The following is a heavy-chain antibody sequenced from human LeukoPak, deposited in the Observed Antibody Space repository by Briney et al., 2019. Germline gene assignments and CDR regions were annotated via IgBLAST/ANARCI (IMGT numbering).Heavy chain of an antibody. D-gene: IGHD6-19*01. J-gene: IGHJ5*02. V-gene: IGHV4-38-2*02. CDR3: VSRGTVAGFFP. CDR2: IYHSGST. CDR1: GYSISSGYY. Sequence: PSETLSLTCTVSGYSISSGYYWGWIRQPPGKGLEWIGNIYHSGSTYYNPSLKSRVTISVDTAKNQFSLNLNSVTAADTAVYYCVSRGTVAGFFPWGQGTLITVSP.